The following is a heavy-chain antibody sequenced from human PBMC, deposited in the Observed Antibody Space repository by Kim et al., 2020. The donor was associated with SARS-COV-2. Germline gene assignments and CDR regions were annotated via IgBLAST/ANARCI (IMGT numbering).Heavy chain of an antibody. CDR2: IYTSGST. J-gene: IGHJ4*02. Sequence: SETLSLTCTVSGGSISSGSYYWSWIRQPAGKGLEWIGRIYTSGSTNYNPSLKSRVTISVDTSKNQFSLKLSSVTAADTAVYYCARGTRYPNYDILTGYHRYFDYWGQGTLVTVSS. CDR3: ARGTRYPNYDILTGYHRYFDY. CDR1: GGSISSGSYY. V-gene: IGHV4-61*02. D-gene: IGHD3-9*01.